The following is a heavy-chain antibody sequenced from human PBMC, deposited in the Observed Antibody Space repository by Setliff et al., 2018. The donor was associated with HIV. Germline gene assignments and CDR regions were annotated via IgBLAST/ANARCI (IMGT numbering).Heavy chain of an antibody. J-gene: IGHJ6*04. CDR1: GFTFSSYG. Sequence: GGSLRLSCAASGFTFSSYGMHWVRQAPGKGLEWVAFIRYDGSNKYYVDSVKGRFTISRDNSKNTLYLQMNSLRAEDTALYYCARDIPFGDLLMLQAYMDVWGKGTTVTVPQ. D-gene: IGHD3-10*01. CDR2: IRYDGSNK. V-gene: IGHV3-30*02. CDR3: ARDIPFGDLLMLQAYMDV.